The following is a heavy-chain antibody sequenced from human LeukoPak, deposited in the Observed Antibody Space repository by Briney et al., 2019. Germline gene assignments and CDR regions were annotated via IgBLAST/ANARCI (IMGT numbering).Heavy chain of an antibody. CDR2: ISYSGGST. CDR3: AKDQRSIAVAGYFDY. Sequence: PGGSLRLSCAASGFTVSSNYMSWVRQAPGKGLEWVSSISYSGGSTYYADSVKGRFTISRDNSKNTLYLQMNSLRAEDTAVYHCAKDQRSIAVAGYFDYWGQGTLVTVSS. CDR1: GFTVSSNY. J-gene: IGHJ4*02. V-gene: IGHV3-23*01. D-gene: IGHD6-19*01.